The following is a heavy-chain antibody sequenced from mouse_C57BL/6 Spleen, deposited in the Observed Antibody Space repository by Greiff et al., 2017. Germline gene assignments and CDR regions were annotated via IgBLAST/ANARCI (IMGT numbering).Heavy chain of an antibody. CDR1: GYTFTDYN. D-gene: IGHD3-2*02. CDR3: ARRLPYYAMDY. J-gene: IGHJ4*01. Sequence: EVHLVESGPELVKPGASVKIPCKASGYTFTDYNMDWVKQSHGKSLAWIGDINPNNGGTIYNQKFKGKATLTVDKSSSTAYMELRSLTSEDTAVYYCARRLPYYAMDYWGQGTSATVSS. V-gene: IGHV1-18*01. CDR2: INPNNGGT.